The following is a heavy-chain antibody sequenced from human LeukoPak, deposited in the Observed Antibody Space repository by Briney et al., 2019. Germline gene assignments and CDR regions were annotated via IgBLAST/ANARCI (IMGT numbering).Heavy chain of an antibody. Sequence: ASVKVSCKASGGTFSSYAISWVRQAPGQGLEWMGWISAYNGNTNYAQKLQGRVTMTTDTSTSTAYMELRSLRSDDTALYYCAKGLRYRGYDIDPLFDFWGQGTLVTVSS. V-gene: IGHV1-18*01. CDR1: GGTFSSYA. CDR3: AKGLRYRGYDIDPLFDF. CDR2: ISAYNGNT. D-gene: IGHD5-12*01. J-gene: IGHJ4*02.